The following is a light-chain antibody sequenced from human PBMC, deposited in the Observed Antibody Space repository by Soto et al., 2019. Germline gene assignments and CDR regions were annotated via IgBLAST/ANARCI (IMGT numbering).Light chain of an antibody. CDR3: SSYTGSGDV. Sequence: QSALTQPASVSGSPGQSITISCTGNSGDIDTYNYVSWYQQHPGKAPKLMIYEVSKRPSGVSNRFSGSKSGNTASLTISGLRAEDEADYYCSSYTGSGDVFGTGTKLTVL. J-gene: IGLJ1*01. CDR2: EVS. V-gene: IGLV2-14*01. CDR1: SGDIDTYNY.